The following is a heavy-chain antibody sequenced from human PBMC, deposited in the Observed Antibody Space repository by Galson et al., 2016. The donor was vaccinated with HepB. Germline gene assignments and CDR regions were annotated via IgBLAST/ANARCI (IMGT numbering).Heavy chain of an antibody. D-gene: IGHD3-9*01. CDR3: ARVCGYHDIITGLAHDAFDI. V-gene: IGHV4-61*02. CDR1: GDSISRSTYY. Sequence: TLSLTCTVSGDSISRSTYYWTWIRQSAGKGLEWIGRIYSSGSTNYNPSLKSRVTISLDTDKNRFSLKLNSVTAADTAVFYCARVCGYHDIITGLAHDAFDIWGKGTMVIVSS. CDR2: IYSSGST. J-gene: IGHJ3*02.